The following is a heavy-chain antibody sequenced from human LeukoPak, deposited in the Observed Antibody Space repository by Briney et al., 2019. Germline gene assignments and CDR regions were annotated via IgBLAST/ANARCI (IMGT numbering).Heavy chain of an antibody. V-gene: IGHV3-23*01. J-gene: IGHJ4*02. D-gene: IGHD3-10*01. CDR2: ISTSGTAT. CDR3: AKKGYAGSGTYSFYFDS. CDR1: GFTFSIFS. Sequence: GGSLRLSCVASGFTFSIFSMNWVRQAPGKGLEWVSTISTSGTATYYADSVKGRFTISRDNSQNTLYLQMNSLRAEDTAVYYCAKKGYAGSGTYSFYFDSWGQGTLVTVSS.